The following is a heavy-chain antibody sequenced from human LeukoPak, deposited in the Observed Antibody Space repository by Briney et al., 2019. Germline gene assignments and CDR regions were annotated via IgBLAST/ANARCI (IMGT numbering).Heavy chain of an antibody. V-gene: IGHV1-2*02. CDR3: GRGIQSFDP. J-gene: IGHJ5*02. Sequence: VASVKVSCKASGYTFTGYYMHWVRQAPGQGLEWMGWINPNSGGTNYAQKFQDRVTMTRDTSMSAAYMEISRLTYDDTAVYYCGRGIQSFDPWGQGTLVTVSS. CDR1: GYTFTGYY. CDR2: INPNSGGT.